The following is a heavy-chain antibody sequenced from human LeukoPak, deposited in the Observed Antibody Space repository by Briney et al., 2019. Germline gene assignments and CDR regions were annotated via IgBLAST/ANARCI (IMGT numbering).Heavy chain of an antibody. Sequence: SETLSLTCTVSGGSISSSSYSWGWIRQPPGKGLEWIGSIYHSGSTYYNPSLKSRVTISVDTSKNQFSLKLSSVTAADTAVYYCARVYNWNSSGLGAPRDWGRGTLVTVSS. CDR3: ARVYNWNSSGLGAPRD. CDR1: GGSISSSSYS. J-gene: IGHJ4*02. CDR2: IYHSGST. V-gene: IGHV4-39*07. D-gene: IGHD1-7*01.